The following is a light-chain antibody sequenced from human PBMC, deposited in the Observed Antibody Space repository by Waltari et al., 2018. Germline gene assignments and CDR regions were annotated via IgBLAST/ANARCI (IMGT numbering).Light chain of an antibody. CDR1: QTVRSF. CDR2: DAS. V-gene: IGKV3-11*01. Sequence: ELVLTQSPATLSLSPGERATLSCSASQTVRSFLAWYQQKPGQAPRLLIFDASSRAPGIPAKFRGSGSGTDFTLTVSNLEPEDFAVYYCLQRSNWPYTFGQGTRVEIK. CDR3: LQRSNWPYT. J-gene: IGKJ2*01.